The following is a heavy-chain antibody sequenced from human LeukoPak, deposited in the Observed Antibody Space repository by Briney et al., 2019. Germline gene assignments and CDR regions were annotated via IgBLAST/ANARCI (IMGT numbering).Heavy chain of an antibody. CDR1: GDSVSSNSAS. J-gene: IGHJ5*02. D-gene: IGHD6-19*01. Sequence: SQTLSLTCAISGDSVSSNSASWNWIRQSPSRGLEWLGRTYYRSKWYNDYAVSVKSQITINPDTSKNQFSLQLNSVSPEDTAMYWCAREGVAGDNWFDPWGQGTLVTVSS. V-gene: IGHV6-1*01. CDR3: AREGVAGDNWFDP. CDR2: TYYRSKWYN.